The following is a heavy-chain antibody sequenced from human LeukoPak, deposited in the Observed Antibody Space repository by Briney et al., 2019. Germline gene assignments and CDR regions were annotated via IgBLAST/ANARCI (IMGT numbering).Heavy chain of an antibody. V-gene: IGHV4-30-2*01. CDR2: IYHSGST. J-gene: IGHJ5*02. CDR3: ARGNDYGDYVDWFDP. D-gene: IGHD4-17*01. Sequence: SETLSLTCAVSGGSISSGGYSWSWIRQPPGKGLEWIGYIYHSGSTYYNPSLKSRVTISVDRSKNQFSLKLSSVTAADTAVYYCARGNDYGDYVDWFDPWGQGTLVTVSS. CDR1: GGSISSGGYS.